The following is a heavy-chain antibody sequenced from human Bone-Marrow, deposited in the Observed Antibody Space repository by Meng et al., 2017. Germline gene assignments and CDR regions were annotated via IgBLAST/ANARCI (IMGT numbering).Heavy chain of an antibody. V-gene: IGHV4-39*07. D-gene: IGHD3-16*01. CDR1: GGSISSSSYY. Sequence: QRQLRGSGPGLVTPSETLSLTCTVSGGSISSSSYYWGWIRQPPGKGLEWIGSIYYSGSTYYNPSLKSRVTISVDTSKNQFSLNLSSVTAADTAVYYCARDIRQGGNIWFDPWGQGTLVTVSS. CDR3: ARDIRQGGNIWFDP. J-gene: IGHJ5*02. CDR2: IYYSGST.